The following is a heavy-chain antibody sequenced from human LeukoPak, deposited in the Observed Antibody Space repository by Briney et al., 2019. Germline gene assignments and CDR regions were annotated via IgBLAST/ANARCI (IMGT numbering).Heavy chain of an antibody. J-gene: IGHJ5*02. CDR2: ISSSSSTI. V-gene: IGHV3-48*01. CDR1: GFTFSSYS. D-gene: IGHD2-21*02. Sequence: GGSLRLSCAASGFTFSSYSMNWVRQAPGKGLEWVSYISSSSSTIYYADSVKGRFTISRDNAKNSLYLQMNSLRAEDTAVYYCARGIVVVTAHNWFDPWGQGTLVTVSS. CDR3: ARGIVVVTAHNWFDP.